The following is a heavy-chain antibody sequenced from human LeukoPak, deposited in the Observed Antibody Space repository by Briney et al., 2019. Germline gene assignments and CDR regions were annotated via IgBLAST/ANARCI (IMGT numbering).Heavy chain of an antibody. J-gene: IGHJ3*02. D-gene: IGHD3-3*01. V-gene: IGHV3-30*01. CDR1: GFTFSSYA. CDR2: ISYDGSNK. Sequence: GRSLRLSCAASGFTFSSYAMHWVRQAPGKGLEWVAVISYDGSNKYYADSVKGRFTISRDNSKNTLYLQMNSLRAEDTAVYYCARDQRGIWYDFWSGYTGAFDIWGQGTMVTVSS. CDR3: ARDQRGIWYDFWSGYTGAFDI.